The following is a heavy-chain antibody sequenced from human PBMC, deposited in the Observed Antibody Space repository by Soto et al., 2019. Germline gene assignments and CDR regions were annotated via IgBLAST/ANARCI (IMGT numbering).Heavy chain of an antibody. CDR1: GFTCSSFA. V-gene: IGHV3-33*06. CDR3: AKAGAYCSGGSCYGHNWLDP. D-gene: IGHD2-15*01. J-gene: IGHJ5*02. Sequence: GGSLRLSCAASGFTCSSFAMHWVRQAPGKGLEWVAVIWYDGSNQEYADSVKGRFTISRDNSKNTLYLQMNSLRDEDTAVYHCAKAGAYCSGGSCYGHNWLDPWGQGTLVTVSS. CDR2: IWYDGSNQ.